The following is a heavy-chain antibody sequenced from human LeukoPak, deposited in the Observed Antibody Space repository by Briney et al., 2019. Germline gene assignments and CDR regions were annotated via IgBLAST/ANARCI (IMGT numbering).Heavy chain of an antibody. CDR2: TYYRSKWYN. D-gene: IGHD5-24*01. J-gene: IGHJ4*02. Sequence: SQTLSLTCAISGDSVSSNSAAWNWIRQSPSRGLEWLGRTYYRSKWYNDYAVSVKSRITINPDTSKNQFSLQLNSVTPEDTAVYYCARDGQRLTENRYRRDGYNFYYFDYWGQGTLVTVSS. CDR1: GDSVSSNSAA. V-gene: IGHV6-1*01. CDR3: ARDGQRLTENRYRRDGYNFYYFDY.